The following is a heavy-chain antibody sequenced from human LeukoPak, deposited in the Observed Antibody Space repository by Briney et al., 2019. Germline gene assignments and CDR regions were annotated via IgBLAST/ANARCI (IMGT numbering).Heavy chain of an antibody. Sequence: SETLSLTCTVSGGSISGFYWSWIRQPPGKGLESIGYIYYSGSTNHNPSLKSRVTISVDTSKNQFSLKLSSVTAADTAVYYCARDRPREYYGSGGFDPWGQGTLVTVSS. V-gene: IGHV4-59*01. CDR1: GGSISGFY. CDR2: IYYSGST. J-gene: IGHJ5*02. D-gene: IGHD3-10*01. CDR3: ARDRPREYYGSGGFDP.